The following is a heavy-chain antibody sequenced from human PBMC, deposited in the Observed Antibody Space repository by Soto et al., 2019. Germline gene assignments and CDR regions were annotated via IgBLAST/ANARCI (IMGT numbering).Heavy chain of an antibody. J-gene: IGHJ5*02. V-gene: IGHV4-30-4*01. CDR1: GGSISSGDYY. CDR2: IYYSGST. Sequence: SETLSLTCTVSGGSISSGDYYWSWIRQPPGKGLEWIGYIYYSGSTYYNPSLKSRVTISVDTSKNQFSLKLSSVTAADTAVYYCTRVVPGGSSSPWGQGTLVTVSS. CDR3: TRVVPGGSSSP. D-gene: IGHD6-6*01.